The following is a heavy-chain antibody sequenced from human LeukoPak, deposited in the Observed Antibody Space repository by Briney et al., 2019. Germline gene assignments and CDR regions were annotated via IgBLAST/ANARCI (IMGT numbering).Heavy chain of an antibody. Sequence: PGGSLRLSCAASGFTFSSYPMCWVRQAPGKGLEWVSAISGSGGSTYYADSVKGRFTISRDDYKNTLYLQMNSLRAEDTAVYYCAKDQYYYDSSGSRAFDYWGQGTLVTVSS. J-gene: IGHJ4*02. CDR2: ISGSGGST. CDR3: AKDQYYYDSSGSRAFDY. V-gene: IGHV3-23*01. CDR1: GFTFSSYP. D-gene: IGHD3-22*01.